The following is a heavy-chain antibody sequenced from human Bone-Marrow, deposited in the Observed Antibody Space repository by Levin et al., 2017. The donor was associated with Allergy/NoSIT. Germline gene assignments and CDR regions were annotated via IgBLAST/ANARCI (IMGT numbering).Heavy chain of an antibody. CDR2: IHYSGTS. CDR1: GASMTTNSYH. D-gene: IGHD2-8*01. V-gene: IGHV4-39*01. J-gene: IGHJ6*02. Sequence: SETLSLTCSVSGASMTTNSYHWGWFRQPPGKGLEWIGSIHYSGTSYLNPSLESRVTISVDTSKSQFSLMLRSVTAAATAMFYCVRLAGCNGVNCYYGVDVWGQGTTVIVSS. CDR3: VRLAGCNGVNCYYGVDV.